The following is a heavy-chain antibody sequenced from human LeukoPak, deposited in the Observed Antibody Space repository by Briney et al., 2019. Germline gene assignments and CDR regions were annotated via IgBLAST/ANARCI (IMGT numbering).Heavy chain of an antibody. V-gene: IGHV1-8*01. D-gene: IGHD3-10*01. Sequence: ASVKASCKASGYTFTSYDINWVRQATGQGLEWMGWMNPNSGNTGYAQKFQGRVTMTRNTSISTAYMELSSLRSEDTAVYYCARAGSGSYYRWFDPWGQGTLVTVSS. CDR2: MNPNSGNT. CDR1: GYTFTSYD. CDR3: ARAGSGSYYRWFDP. J-gene: IGHJ5*02.